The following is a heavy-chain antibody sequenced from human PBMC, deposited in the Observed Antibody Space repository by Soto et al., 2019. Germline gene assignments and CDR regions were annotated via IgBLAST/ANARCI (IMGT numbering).Heavy chain of an antibody. D-gene: IGHD3-3*01. Sequence: ASVKVSCKASGNTFTSYDINWVRQATGHGLEWMGWINPNSGNIGYAQKFQGRVTMTRDTAIRTAYMEVSRLRSDDTAVYYCARTRRITIFGVVTLCYFDYWGQGTLVTVSS. CDR1: GNTFTSYD. J-gene: IGHJ4*02. V-gene: IGHV1-8*01. CDR3: ARTRRITIFGVVTLCYFDY. CDR2: INPNSGNI.